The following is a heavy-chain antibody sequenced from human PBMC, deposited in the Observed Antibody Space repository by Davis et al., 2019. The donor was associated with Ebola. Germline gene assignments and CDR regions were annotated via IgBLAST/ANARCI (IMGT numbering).Heavy chain of an antibody. D-gene: IGHD2-2*02. CDR2: INPNTGGT. Sequence: ASVKVSCKASGYTFTGYYIQWERQAPGQGLEWLGWINPNTGGTNLAQKFQGWVTLTRDTSICTAYMELQRLRSDDTAVYYCARVDSVTYTSLGYWGQGTLVTVSS. J-gene: IGHJ4*02. CDR3: ARVDSVTYTSLGY. CDR1: GYTFTGYY. V-gene: IGHV1-2*04.